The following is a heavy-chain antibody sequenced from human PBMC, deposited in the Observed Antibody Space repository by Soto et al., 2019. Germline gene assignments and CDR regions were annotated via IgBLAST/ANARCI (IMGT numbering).Heavy chain of an antibody. CDR1: GFTFSSYS. D-gene: IGHD2-21*01. CDR3: ARVERAYCGGDCYDY. J-gene: IGHJ4*02. V-gene: IGHV3-21*01. CDR2: ISSSSSYI. Sequence: EVQLVESGGGLVKPGGSLRLSCAASGFTFSSYSMNWVRQAPGKGLEGVSSISSSSSYIYYADSVKGRFTISRDKAKNSRYLQMNSLRAEDTAVYYCARVERAYCGGDCYDYWGQGTLVTVSS.